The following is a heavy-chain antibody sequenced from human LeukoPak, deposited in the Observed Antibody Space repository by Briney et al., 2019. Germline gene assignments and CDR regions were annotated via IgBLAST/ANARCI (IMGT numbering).Heavy chain of an antibody. CDR2: IKQDGSEK. V-gene: IGHV3-7*01. CDR1: GFTFSDYY. CDR3: AELGITMIGGV. D-gene: IGHD3-10*02. J-gene: IGHJ6*04. Sequence: PGGSLRPSCAASGFTFSDYYMSWIRQAPGKGLEWVANIKQDGSEKFYVDSVKGRFTISRDNAKNSLYLQMNSLRAEDTAVYYCAELGITMIGGVWGKGTTVTISS.